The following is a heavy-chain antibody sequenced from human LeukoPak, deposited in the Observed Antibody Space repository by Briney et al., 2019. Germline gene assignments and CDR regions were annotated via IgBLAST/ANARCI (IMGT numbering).Heavy chain of an antibody. CDR3: ARGRDGYNHFDY. Sequence: GGSLRLSCAASGFTFSSYSMNWVRQAPGKGLEWVSSISSSSSYMYYADSVKGRFTISRDNAKNSLYLQMNSLRAEDTAVYYCARGRDGYNHFDYWGQGTLVTVSS. CDR1: GFTFSSYS. CDR2: ISSSSSYM. D-gene: IGHD5-24*01. J-gene: IGHJ4*02. V-gene: IGHV3-21*01.